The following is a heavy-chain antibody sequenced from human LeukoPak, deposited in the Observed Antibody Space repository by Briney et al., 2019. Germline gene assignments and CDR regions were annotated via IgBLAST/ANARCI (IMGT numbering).Heavy chain of an antibody. D-gene: IGHD1-14*01. J-gene: IGHJ5*02. V-gene: IGHV3-30*04. CDR2: ISYDGSNK. CDR1: GFTFSSYA. Sequence: GGSLRLSCAASGFTFSSYAMHWVRQAPGKGLEWVAVISYDGSNKYYADSVKGRFTISRDNSKNTLYLQMNSLRAEDTAVYYCAKDALIAPRTWGQGTLVTVSS. CDR3: AKDALIAPRT.